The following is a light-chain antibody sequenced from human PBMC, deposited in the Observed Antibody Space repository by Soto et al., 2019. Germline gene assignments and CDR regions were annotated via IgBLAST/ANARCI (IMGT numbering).Light chain of an antibody. CDR2: DAS. J-gene: IGKJ1*01. V-gene: IGKV3-11*01. Sequence: IVGSLSPATLSLHQRERATLSCRASQSVSSHLAWYQQKPGQAPRLLIDDASKRATGIPARFSGSGSGTDFTLTISSLEPEDSAVYYCQQRADWWTFGQGTKVDIK. CDR1: QSVSSH. CDR3: QQRADWWT.